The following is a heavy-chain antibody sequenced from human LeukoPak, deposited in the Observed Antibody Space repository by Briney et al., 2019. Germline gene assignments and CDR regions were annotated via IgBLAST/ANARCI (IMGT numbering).Heavy chain of an antibody. Sequence: GGSLRLSCAASGFTFSDYYMSWIRQAPGKGLEWVSYISSSGSTIYYADSVKGRFTISRDNAKNSLYLQMNSLRAEDMAVYYCAREGLCSSTSCIIDAFDIWGQGTMVTVSS. J-gene: IGHJ3*02. CDR2: ISSSGSTI. CDR3: AREGLCSSTSCIIDAFDI. D-gene: IGHD2-2*01. CDR1: GFTFSDYY. V-gene: IGHV3-11*04.